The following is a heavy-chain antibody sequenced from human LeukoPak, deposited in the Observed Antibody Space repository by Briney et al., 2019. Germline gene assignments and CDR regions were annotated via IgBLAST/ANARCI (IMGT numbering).Heavy chain of an antibody. CDR1: GGSISSYY. CDR3: ARTRFATSWPMDV. V-gene: IGHV4-4*09. J-gene: IGHJ6*02. Sequence: SETLSLTCTVSGGSISSYYWSWIRQPPGKGLEWIGYIYTSGSTNYNPSLKSRVTISVDTSKNQFSLKLSSVTAADTAVYYCARTRFATSWPMDVWGQGTTVTVSS. D-gene: IGHD2-2*01. CDR2: IYTSGST.